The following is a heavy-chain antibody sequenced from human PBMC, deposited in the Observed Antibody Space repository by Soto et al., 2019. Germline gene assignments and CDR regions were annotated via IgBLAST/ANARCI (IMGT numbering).Heavy chain of an antibody. J-gene: IGHJ4*02. CDR3: ARYCSGGSCYGLDY. Sequence: PSETLSLTCAVYGGSFSGYYWSWIRQPPGKGLERIVEINHSGSTNYNPSLKSRVTISVDTSKNQFSLKLSSVTAADTAVYYCARYCSGGSCYGLDYWGQGTLVTVSS. D-gene: IGHD2-15*01. V-gene: IGHV4-34*01. CDR2: INHSGST. CDR1: GGSFSGYY.